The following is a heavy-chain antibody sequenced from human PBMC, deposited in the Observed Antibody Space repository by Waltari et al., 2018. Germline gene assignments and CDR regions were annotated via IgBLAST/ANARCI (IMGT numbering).Heavy chain of an antibody. J-gene: IGHJ3*02. V-gene: IGHV1-69*05. CDR1: GGTFSSYA. Sequence: QVQLVQSGAEVKKPGSSVKVSCKASGGTFSSYAISWVRQAPGQGLEWLGGIIPIFVTANYAQNVQGRVTITTDESTSTAYMALSSLRSEDTAVYYCAKALYYDILTGYLGAFDIWGQGTMVTVSS. CDR3: AKALYYDILTGYLGAFDI. CDR2: IIPIFVTA. D-gene: IGHD3-9*01.